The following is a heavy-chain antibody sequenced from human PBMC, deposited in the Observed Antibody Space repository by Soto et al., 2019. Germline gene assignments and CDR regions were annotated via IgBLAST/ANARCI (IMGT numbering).Heavy chain of an antibody. J-gene: IGHJ3*02. CDR1: GGSISSYY. V-gene: IGHV4-59*08. Sequence: SETLSLTCTVSGGSISSYYWSWIRQPPGKGLEWIGYIYYSGSTNYNPSLKSRVTISVDTSKNQFSLKLGSVTAADTAVYYCATSTVTTWIDAFDIWGQGTMVTVSS. CDR3: ATSTVTTWIDAFDI. D-gene: IGHD4-17*01. CDR2: IYYSGST.